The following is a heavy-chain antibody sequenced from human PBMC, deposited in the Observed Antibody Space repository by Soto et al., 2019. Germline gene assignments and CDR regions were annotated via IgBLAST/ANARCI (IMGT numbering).Heavy chain of an antibody. CDR1: GGAISSGGYS. J-gene: IGHJ2*01. V-gene: IGHV4-30-2*01. CDR3: DRGTMDSSGYNPTCWYFHL. CDR2: TYHSGST. Sequence: QLQLQESGSGLVKPSQTLSLTCAVSGGAISSGGYSGRWLRQPPWKGLEWIGYTYHSGSTYYNPSLKSRVPLSVARAKHQFSRKLSSLTAADPAVYYCDRGTMDSSGYNPTCWYFHLWGRGTLVTVSS. D-gene: IGHD3-22*01.